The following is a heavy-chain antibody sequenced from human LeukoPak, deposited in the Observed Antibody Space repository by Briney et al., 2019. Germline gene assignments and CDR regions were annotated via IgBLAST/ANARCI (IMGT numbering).Heavy chain of an antibody. Sequence: PGGSLRLSCAASGFTFSSYEMNWVRQAPGKGLEWVSYISSSGSAIYYADSVKGRFTISRDNAKNSLYLQMNSLRAEDTAVYYCARVAIYCSSTSCYSAGDYYYYGMDVWGKGTTVTVSS. V-gene: IGHV3-48*03. D-gene: IGHD2-2*01. CDR2: ISSSGSAI. CDR3: ARVAIYCSSTSCYSAGDYYYYGMDV. J-gene: IGHJ6*04. CDR1: GFTFSSYE.